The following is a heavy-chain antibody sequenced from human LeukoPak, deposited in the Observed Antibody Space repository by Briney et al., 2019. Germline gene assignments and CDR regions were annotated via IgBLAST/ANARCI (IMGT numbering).Heavy chain of an antibody. Sequence: GSLRLSCAASGFTFSDYYMNWIRQAPGKGLEWVSYITSTGSTIYYADSVKGRFTISRDNAKNSLYLQMNSLRAEDTAVYYCARDWYHAIDYWGQGTLVTVSS. V-gene: IGHV3-11*01. D-gene: IGHD2-2*01. CDR3: ARDWYHAIDY. J-gene: IGHJ4*02. CDR1: GFTFSDYY. CDR2: ITSTGSTI.